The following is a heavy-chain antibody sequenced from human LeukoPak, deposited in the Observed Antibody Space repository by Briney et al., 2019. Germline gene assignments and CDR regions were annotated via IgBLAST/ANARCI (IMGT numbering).Heavy chain of an antibody. Sequence: SVKVFCKACGGTFSSYAISWVRQAPGQGLVWMGGIIPIFGTANYAQKLQGRVTITADESTSTASMELSSLRSEDTAVYYCARDSGSYSVQYFQHWGQGTLVTVSS. CDR1: GGTFSSYA. D-gene: IGHD1-26*01. V-gene: IGHV1-69*01. CDR2: IIPIFGTA. J-gene: IGHJ1*01. CDR3: ARDSGSYSVQYFQH.